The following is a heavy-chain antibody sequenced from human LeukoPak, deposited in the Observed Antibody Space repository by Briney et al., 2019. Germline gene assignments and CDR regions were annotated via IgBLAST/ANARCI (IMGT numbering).Heavy chain of an antibody. CDR1: GFTFDDYG. J-gene: IGHJ4*02. V-gene: IGHV3-66*01. CDR2: IYSGGGT. D-gene: IGHD2-8*02. Sequence: GGSLRLSCAASGFTFDDYGMSWVRQAPGKGLECVSVIYSGGGTYYAAAVKGRFTISRDNSKNTLYLQMNSLRAEDTAVYYCARLYWGSGFDYWGQGTLVTVSS. CDR3: ARLYWGSGFDY.